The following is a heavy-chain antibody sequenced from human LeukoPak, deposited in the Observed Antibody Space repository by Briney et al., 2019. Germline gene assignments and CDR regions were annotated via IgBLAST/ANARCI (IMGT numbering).Heavy chain of an antibody. D-gene: IGHD2-15*01. CDR2: IYYSGST. CDR3: ARYGCSGGSCPLYNWFDP. J-gene: IGHJ5*02. Sequence: SETLSLTCTVSGGSISSYYWSWIRQPPGKGLEWIGYIYYSGSTNYNPSLKSRVTISVDTSKNQFSLKLSSVTAADTAVYYCARYGCSGGSCPLYNWFDPWGQGTLVIVSS. V-gene: IGHV4-59*01. CDR1: GGSISSYY.